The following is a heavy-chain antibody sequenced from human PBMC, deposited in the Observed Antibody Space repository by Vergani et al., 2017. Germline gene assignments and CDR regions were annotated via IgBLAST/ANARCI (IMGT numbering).Heavy chain of an antibody. CDR1: GYTFSTYG. D-gene: IGHD3-22*01. CDR3: ARDIIANDTYGRIGY. J-gene: IGHJ4*03. Sequence: QVQLVQSGAEVKKPGASVKVSCKASGYTFSTYGIRWVRQAPGQGLEWMGWLSAYNGNTNYPEKFQGRLTMTTDTSTRTAYMELRSLRSDDPAVYYCARDIIANDTYGRIGYWGPGTLVTVSS. V-gene: IGHV1-18*01. CDR2: LSAYNGNT.